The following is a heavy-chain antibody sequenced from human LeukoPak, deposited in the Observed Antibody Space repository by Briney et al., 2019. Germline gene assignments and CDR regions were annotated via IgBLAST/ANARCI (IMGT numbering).Heavy chain of an antibody. Sequence: ASVKVSCKTSVGIFLSHTFSWVRQAPGHGLEWIGKITPVIETAKYAQTFQGRVSIYTDKDTTTVYMDLSGLRPDDTADYYCARVNLRGSNYNWFDPWGQGTRVIVSS. CDR1: VGIFLSHT. D-gene: IGHD3-10*01. V-gene: IGHV1-69*08. J-gene: IGHJ5*02. CDR2: ITPVIETA. CDR3: ARVNLRGSNYNWFDP.